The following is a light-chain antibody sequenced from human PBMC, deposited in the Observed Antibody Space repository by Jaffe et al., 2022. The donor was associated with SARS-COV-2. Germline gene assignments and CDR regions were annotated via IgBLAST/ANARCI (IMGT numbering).Light chain of an antibody. CDR1: QSIRSL. Sequence: EIVLTQSPASLSLSPGERATLSCRASQSIRSLIAWYQQKPGQPPRLLIYDASNRATGIPARFSGSGSGTDFSLAISSLEPEDFAVYYCQQRSSWPLTFGQGTRLEI. CDR2: DAS. V-gene: IGKV3-11*01. J-gene: IGKJ5*01. CDR3: QQRSSWPLT.